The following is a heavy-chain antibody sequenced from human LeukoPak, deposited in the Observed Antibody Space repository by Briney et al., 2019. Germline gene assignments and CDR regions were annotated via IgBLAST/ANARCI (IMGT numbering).Heavy chain of an antibody. J-gene: IGHJ3*02. V-gene: IGHV4-34*01. CDR3: ARVRNTIFGVVIGDAFDI. CDR2: INHSGST. CDR1: GGSFSGYY. Sequence: PSETLSLTCAVYGGSFSGYYWSWIRQPPGKGLEWIGEINHSGSTNYNPSLKSRVTISVDTSKNQFSLNLNSVTAADTAVYYCARVRNTIFGVVIGDAFDIWGQGAMVTVSS. D-gene: IGHD3-3*01.